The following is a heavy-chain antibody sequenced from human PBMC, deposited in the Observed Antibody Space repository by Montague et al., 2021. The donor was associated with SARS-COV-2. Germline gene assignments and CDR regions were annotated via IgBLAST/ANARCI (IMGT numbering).Heavy chain of an antibody. V-gene: IGHV4-39*02. CDR2: IYDRRST. D-gene: IGHD5-12*01. J-gene: IGHJ3*02. CDR1: GGSISSSHYY. Sequence: SETLSLTCTVSGGSISSSHYYWDWIRQPPGKGLDWIGIIYDRRSTSYNPSLNSRVTISVDTSTNHFSLKLSSVTAADTAVYYCARRGRKLLPVATTIGGFYIWGQGTMVTVSS. CDR3: ARRGRKLLPVATTIGGFYI.